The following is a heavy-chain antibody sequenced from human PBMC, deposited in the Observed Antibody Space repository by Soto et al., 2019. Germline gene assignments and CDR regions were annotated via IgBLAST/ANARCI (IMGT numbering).Heavy chain of an antibody. V-gene: IGHV2-5*02. CDR2: IFWDDDK. D-gene: IGHD3-9*01. CDR3: ALKYFDWSYNSFDP. Sequence: QITLKESGPPLVKPTQTLTLTCSFSGFSLTTSGVGVGWIRQPPGKALEWLALIFWDDDKRYSPSLKSRLTITKDTSKNQVVLTLTNMDPVDTATYYCALKYFDWSYNSFDPWGQGTLVTVSS. J-gene: IGHJ5*02. CDR1: GFSLTTSGVG.